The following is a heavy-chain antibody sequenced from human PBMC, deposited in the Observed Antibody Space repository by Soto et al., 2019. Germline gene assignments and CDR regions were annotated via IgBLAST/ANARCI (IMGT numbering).Heavy chain of an antibody. CDR3: ARDFYDSVGYTWFDS. V-gene: IGHV4-59*01. J-gene: IGHJ5*01. Sequence: PSETLSLTCTVSGDTSTSYYWGWIRQAPGKGLEWIGHIHNSGTSTHNPSLNGRVTISIDMSKKQFSLMLTSLTSEDTAVYYCARDFYDSVGYTWFDSWSQGTLVT. CDR2: IHNSGTS. CDR1: GDTSTSYY. D-gene: IGHD3-22*01.